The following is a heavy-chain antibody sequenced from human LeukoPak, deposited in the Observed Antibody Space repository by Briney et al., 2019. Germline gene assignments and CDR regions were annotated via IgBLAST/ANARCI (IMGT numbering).Heavy chain of an antibody. V-gene: IGHV4-4*07. J-gene: IGHJ6*03. CDR1: GGSISSYY. CDR2: IYTSGST. D-gene: IGHD6-13*01. CDR3: ARAMGSSWTTTDTNYYYYYMDV. Sequence: PSETLSLTCTVSGGSISSYYWSWIRQPAGKGLEWIGRIYTSGSTNYNPSLKSRVTMSVDTSKNQFSLKLSSVTAADTAVYYCARAMGSSWTTTDTNYYYYYMDVWGKGTTVTISS.